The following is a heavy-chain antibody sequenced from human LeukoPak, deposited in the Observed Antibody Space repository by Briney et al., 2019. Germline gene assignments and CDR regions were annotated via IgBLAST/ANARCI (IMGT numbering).Heavy chain of an antibody. CDR3: ARGATKLGYCSSTRCLYNWFDP. Sequence: SVKVSCKASGGTFSSYAISWVRQAPGQGLEWMGGIIPIFGTANYAQRFQGRVTITADESTSTAYMELSSLRSEDTAVYYCARGATKLGYCSSTRCLYNWFDPWGQGTLVTVSS. V-gene: IGHV1-69*13. CDR2: IIPIFGTA. J-gene: IGHJ5*02. CDR1: GGTFSSYA. D-gene: IGHD2-2*01.